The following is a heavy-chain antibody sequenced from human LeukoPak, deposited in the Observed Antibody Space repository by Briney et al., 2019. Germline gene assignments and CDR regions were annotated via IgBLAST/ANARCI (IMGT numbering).Heavy chain of an antibody. J-gene: IGHJ4*02. D-gene: IGHD3-22*01. Sequence: SETLSLTCTVSGGSISSYYWSWIRQPPGKGLGWIGYIYYSGSTNYNPSLKSRVTISVDTSKNQFSLKLSSVTAADTAVYYCARHGYYYDSSGYYYVGYFDYWGQGTLVTVSS. V-gene: IGHV4-59*08. CDR2: IYYSGST. CDR3: ARHGYYYDSSGYYYVGYFDY. CDR1: GGSISSYY.